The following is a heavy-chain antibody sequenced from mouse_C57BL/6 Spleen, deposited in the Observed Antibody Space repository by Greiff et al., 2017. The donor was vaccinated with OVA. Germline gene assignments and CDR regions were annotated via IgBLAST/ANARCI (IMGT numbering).Heavy chain of an antibody. Sequence: EVMLVESGGGLVKPGGSLKLSCAASGFTFSDYGMHWVRQGPEKGLEWVAYISSGSSTIYYADTVKGRFTISRDKAKNTLFLQMTRLRSEDATMYNCARSSCNFFAYWGQGTLVTVSA. CDR1: GFTFSDYG. J-gene: IGHJ3*01. V-gene: IGHV5-17*01. D-gene: IGHD2-1*01. CDR2: ISSGSSTI. CDR3: ARSSCNFFAY.